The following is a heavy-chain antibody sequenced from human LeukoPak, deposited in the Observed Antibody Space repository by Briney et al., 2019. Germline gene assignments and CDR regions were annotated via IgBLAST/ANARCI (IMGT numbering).Heavy chain of an antibody. D-gene: IGHD6-19*01. Sequence: PGESLKISCKGSGYSFTTYWIVWVRQMPGKGLEWMGIIYPGDSDTRYSPSFQGQVTISVDKSISTAFLQWSSLKAADTAVYYCARGGSGWFHNYDYWGQGTLVTVSS. CDR1: GYSFTTYW. J-gene: IGHJ4*02. V-gene: IGHV5-51*01. CDR2: IYPGDSDT. CDR3: ARGGSGWFHNYDY.